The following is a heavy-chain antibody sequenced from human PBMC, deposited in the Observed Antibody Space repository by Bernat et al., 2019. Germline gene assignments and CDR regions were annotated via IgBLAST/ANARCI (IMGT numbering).Heavy chain of an antibody. J-gene: IGHJ1*01. V-gene: IGHV3-30-3*01. D-gene: IGHD6-13*01. Sequence: QVQLVESGGGVVQPGRSLRLSCAASGFTFSRCALHWVRQAPGKGLEWVAVISYDGSNQYYADSVNGRFTISRDNSKNTLYLQMNSLRPEDTAVYYCARDEGSAAAGNYIGYFQHWGQGTLVTVSS. CDR3: ARDEGSAAAGNYIGYFQH. CDR2: ISYDGSNQ. CDR1: GFTFSRCA.